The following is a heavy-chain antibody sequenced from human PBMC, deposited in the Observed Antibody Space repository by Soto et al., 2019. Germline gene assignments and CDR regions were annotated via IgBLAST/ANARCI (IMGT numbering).Heavy chain of an antibody. V-gene: IGHV3-53*01. CDR2: IFSDNST. J-gene: IGHJ2*01. CDR3: ARGMTDIVELVAATLPPWYCDL. D-gene: IGHD2-15*01. CDR1: GFTVRSKY. Sequence: EVQLVEAGGGLMQPGGSLRLSCAASGFTVRSKYMNWVRQAPGKGLEWVSLIFSDNSTYYADSVRGRFTISRDNSKNTLYLQSNSQEAEHTAIYYYARGMTDIVELVAATLPPWYCDLWGRGTLVTVSS.